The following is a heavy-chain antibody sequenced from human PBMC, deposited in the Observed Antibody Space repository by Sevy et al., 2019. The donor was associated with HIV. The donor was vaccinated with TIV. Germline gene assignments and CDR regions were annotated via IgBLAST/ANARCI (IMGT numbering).Heavy chain of an antibody. CDR3: AREGSAYDTYYYHYAMDV. CDR1: GSTFKSYW. J-gene: IGHJ6*02. D-gene: IGHD5-12*01. CDR2: INQDGSEK. V-gene: IGHV3-7*01. Sequence: GSLRLSCAASGSTFKSYWMTWVRQAPGKGLEWVANINQDGSEKYYSDSLKGRFSISRDNSKNSVHLQINTLRAEDTAVYYCAREGSAYDTYYYHYAMDVWGQGTTVTVSS.